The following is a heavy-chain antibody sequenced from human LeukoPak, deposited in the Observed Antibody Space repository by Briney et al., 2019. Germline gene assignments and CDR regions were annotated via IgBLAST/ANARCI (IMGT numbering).Heavy chain of an antibody. CDR2: ISGSAGST. CDR3: ARDAYFCGSSSCYPWYFDY. V-gene: IGHV3-23*01. Sequence: PGGSLRLSCAASGFTFSTYAMSWVRQAPGKGLEWVSGISGSAGSTYYAASVKGRFAISRDNSKNTLYLQMNSLRVEDTALYYCARDAYFCGSSSCYPWYFDYWGQGALVTVSS. D-gene: IGHD2-2*01. J-gene: IGHJ4*02. CDR1: GFTFSTYA.